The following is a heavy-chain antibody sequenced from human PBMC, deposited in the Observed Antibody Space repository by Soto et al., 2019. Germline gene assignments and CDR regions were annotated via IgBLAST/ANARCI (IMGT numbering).Heavy chain of an antibody. J-gene: IGHJ4*02. CDR3: VRDDPGLGVNY. D-gene: IGHD3-16*01. V-gene: IGHV3-74*01. CDR1: GFTLGNHW. Sequence: PVGPLRLSCVTSGFTLGNHWMHWVRQPPGKRPEWVSSIPNDVSKIHYAGSVRGRFTISRDDASSTLYLQVNSLTVADTAIYYCVRDDPGLGVNYWGQGTLVTVSS. CDR2: IPNDVSKI.